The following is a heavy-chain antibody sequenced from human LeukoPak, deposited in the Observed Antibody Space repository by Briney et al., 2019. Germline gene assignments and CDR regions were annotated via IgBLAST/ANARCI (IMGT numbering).Heavy chain of an antibody. D-gene: IGHD3-10*01. V-gene: IGHV3-48*01. CDR2: ISSSSSTI. CDR1: GFTFSSYS. J-gene: IGHJ4*02. CDR3: ARVGESPMVRGVRGPFDY. Sequence: GGSLRLSCAASGFTFSSYSMNWVRQAPGKGLEWVSYISSSSSTIYYADSVKGRFTISRDNAKNSLYLQMNSLRAEDTAVYYCARVGESPMVRGVRGPFDYWGQGTLVTVSS.